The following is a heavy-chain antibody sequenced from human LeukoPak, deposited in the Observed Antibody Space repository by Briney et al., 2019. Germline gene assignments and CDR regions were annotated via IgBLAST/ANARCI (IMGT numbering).Heavy chain of an antibody. D-gene: IGHD3-22*01. CDR3: ARYYYDSSGYYYDPQRPYGMDV. CDR2: IYYSGST. J-gene: IGHJ6*02. Sequence: PSETLSLTCTVSGGSISSYYWSWIRQPPGKGLEWIGYIYYSGSTNYNPSLKSRVTISVDTSKNQFSLKLSSVTAADTAVYYCARYYYDSSGYYYDPQRPYGMDVWGQGTTVTVSS. CDR1: GGSISSYY. V-gene: IGHV4-59*08.